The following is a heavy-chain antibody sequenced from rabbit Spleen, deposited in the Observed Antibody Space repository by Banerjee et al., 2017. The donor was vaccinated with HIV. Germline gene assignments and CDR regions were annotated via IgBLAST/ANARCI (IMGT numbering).Heavy chain of an antibody. Sequence: QEQLEESGGDLVKPGTSLTLTCRGSGLDFSSSYWICWVRQAPGKGLEWIACIDVIKSGNTYYASWAKGRFTISKTSSTTVTLQMTSLTAADTATYFCARDTGSSFSSYGMDLWGQGTLVT. CDR2: IDVIKSGNT. D-gene: IGHD8-1*01. V-gene: IGHV1S45*01. J-gene: IGHJ6*01. CDR1: GLDFSSSYW. CDR3: ARDTGSSFSSYGMDL.